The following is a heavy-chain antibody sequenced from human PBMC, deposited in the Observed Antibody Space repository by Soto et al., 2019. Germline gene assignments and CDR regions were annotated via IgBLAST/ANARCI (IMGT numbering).Heavy chain of an antibody. V-gene: IGHV3-74*01. CDR3: ERGGYSYGSDY. CDR1: GFTFNTYW. CDR2: INSDGSST. J-gene: IGHJ4*02. D-gene: IGHD5-18*01. Sequence: ILSFAASGFTFNTYWMHWVLQAPGKGLVWVSRINSDGSSTSYAESVKGRFTISRENAKNKPYLLIKSLGSDDTAVYYCERGGYSYGSDYWGQGTLVPVSP.